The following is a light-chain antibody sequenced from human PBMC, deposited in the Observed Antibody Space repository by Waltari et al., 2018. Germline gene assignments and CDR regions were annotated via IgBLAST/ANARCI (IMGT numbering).Light chain of an antibody. Sequence: QSILTQPPSASGTPGQRVTISCSGTYSNVGNNVVNWYQQLPGTVPKLLSDRNDQRPSGVPDRFSGSKSGTSASLAISGLRSEDDAHYFCASWDDSPSGRWVFGGGTKVTVL. CDR1: YSNVGNNV. CDR3: ASWDDSPSGRWV. V-gene: IGLV1-47*01. J-gene: IGLJ3*02. CDR2: RND.